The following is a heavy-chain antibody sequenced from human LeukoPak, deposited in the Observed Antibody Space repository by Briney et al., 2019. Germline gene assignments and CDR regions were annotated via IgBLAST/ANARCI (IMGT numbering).Heavy chain of an antibody. CDR2: IYYSEST. V-gene: IGHV4-59*01. Sequence: PSETLSLTCSVSGGPISTYYWSWIRRPPGKGLEWIGNIYYSESTNYNPSIKSRVTISVDTYKNQFSLKLSSVTAADTAVYYCARANYFDFWGQGTLVTVSS. CDR3: ARANYFDF. J-gene: IGHJ4*02. CDR1: GGPISTYY.